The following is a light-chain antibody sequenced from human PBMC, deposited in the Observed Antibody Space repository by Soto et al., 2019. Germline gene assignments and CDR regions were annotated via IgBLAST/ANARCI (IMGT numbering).Light chain of an antibody. CDR1: QSVSNRY. J-gene: IGKJ1*01. Sequence: EIVLTQSPGTLSLSPGERATLSCRASQSVSNRYLAWYQQKPGQPPRLLIYGASSRDTGIPDRFSGSGSGTDFTLTINRLEPEDFAVYYCQQYGTSRTFGQVTKVEIK. CDR2: GAS. CDR3: QQYGTSRT. V-gene: IGKV3-20*01.